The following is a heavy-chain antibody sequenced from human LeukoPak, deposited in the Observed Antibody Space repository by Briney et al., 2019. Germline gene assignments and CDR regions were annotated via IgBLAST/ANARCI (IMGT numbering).Heavy chain of an antibody. D-gene: IGHD3-22*01. V-gene: IGHV1-2*02. J-gene: IGHJ1*01. CDR1: GYTFTGYY. CDR2: INPDSGGT. CDR3: ARGYYDSSDYEYFQH. Sequence: ASVKVSCKASGYTFTGYYKHWVRQAPGQGLEWMGWINPDSGGTNSAQKFQGRVTMTRDTSISTAYMELSRLRSDDTAVYYCARGYYDSSDYEYFQHWGQGTLVTVSS.